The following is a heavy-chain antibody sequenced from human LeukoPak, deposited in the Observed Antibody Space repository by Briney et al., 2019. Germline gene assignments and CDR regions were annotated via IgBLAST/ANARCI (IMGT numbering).Heavy chain of an antibody. V-gene: IGHV3-48*03. D-gene: IGHD3-9*01. Sequence: GGSLRLSCAASGFTFSSYEMNWVRQAPGKGLAWVSYISSSGSTIYYADSVKGRFTISRDNAKNSLYLQMNSLRAEDTAVYYCARDGGVRYPYFDYWGQGTLVTVSS. J-gene: IGHJ4*02. CDR1: GFTFSSYE. CDR2: ISSSGSTI. CDR3: ARDGGVRYPYFDY.